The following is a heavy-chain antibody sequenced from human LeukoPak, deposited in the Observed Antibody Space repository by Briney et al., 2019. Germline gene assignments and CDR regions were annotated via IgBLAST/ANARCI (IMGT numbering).Heavy chain of an antibody. CDR1: GFTFSSYE. D-gene: IGHD6-19*01. Sequence: PGESLRLSCAASGFTFSSYEMNWVRRAPGKGLEWVSYISSSGSPIYYADSVEGRFTISRDNAKNSLYLQMNSLRAEDTAVYYCVLRGAVAAADFWGQGTLVTVSS. CDR3: VLRGAVAAADF. V-gene: IGHV3-48*03. CDR2: ISSSGSPI. J-gene: IGHJ4*02.